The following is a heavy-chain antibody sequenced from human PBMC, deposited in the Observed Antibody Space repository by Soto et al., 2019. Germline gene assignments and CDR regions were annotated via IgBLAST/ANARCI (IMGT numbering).Heavy chain of an antibody. CDR3: AREVSYSGYGEAQFDY. D-gene: IGHD5-12*01. V-gene: IGHV1-69*08. J-gene: IGHJ4*02. CDR1: GGTFSSYT. CDR2: IIPILGIA. Sequence: QVQLVQSGAEVKKPGSSVKVSCKASGGTFSSYTISWVRQAPGQGLEWMGRIIPILGIANYAQKFQGRVTITADKSTRTGYMEVRSLRSEDTAVYYWAREVSYSGYGEAQFDYWGQGTLVTVSS.